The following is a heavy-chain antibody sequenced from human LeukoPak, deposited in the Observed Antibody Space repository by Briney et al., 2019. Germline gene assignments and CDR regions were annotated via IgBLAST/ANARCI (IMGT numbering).Heavy chain of an antibody. CDR2: IYYSGST. CDR3: ARDGIAAAAENYFDY. D-gene: IGHD6-13*01. J-gene: IGHJ4*02. V-gene: IGHV4-59*01. Sequence: SETLSLTCTVSGGSISSYYWSWIRQPPGKGLEWIGYIYYSGSTSYNPSLKSRVTISVDTSKNQFSLKLSSVTAADTAVYYCARDGIAAAAENYFDYWGQGTLVTVSS. CDR1: GGSISSYY.